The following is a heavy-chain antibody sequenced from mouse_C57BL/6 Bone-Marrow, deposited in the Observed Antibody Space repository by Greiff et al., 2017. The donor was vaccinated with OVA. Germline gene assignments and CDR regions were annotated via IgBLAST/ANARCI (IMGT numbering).Heavy chain of an antibody. J-gene: IGHJ4*01. CDR2: IFPGSGST. CDR3: ARVITTVVAHYYAMDY. D-gene: IGHD1-1*01. Sequence: VQLQQSGPELVKPGASVKISCKASGYTFTDYYINWVKQRPGQGLEWIGWIFPGSGSTYYNEKFKGKATLTVDKSSSTAYMLLSNLTSEDSAVYFCARVITTVVAHYYAMDYWGQGTSVTVSS. V-gene: IGHV1-75*01. CDR1: GYTFTDYY.